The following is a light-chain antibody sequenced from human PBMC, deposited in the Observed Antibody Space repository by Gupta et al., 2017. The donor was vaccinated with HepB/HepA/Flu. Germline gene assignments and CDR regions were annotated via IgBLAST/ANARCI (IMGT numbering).Light chain of an antibody. J-gene: IGKJ1*01. CDR2: DAS. CDR3: QQRSNWPRT. V-gene: IGKV3-11*01. Sequence: DIVLTRSPATLSLSPGERATLSCRASQSVSGYLAWYQQKPGQAPRLLIYDASNRATGIPARFSGSGSGTDFTLTISSLEPEDFAVYYCQQRSNWPRTFGQGTKVEIK. CDR1: QSVSGY.